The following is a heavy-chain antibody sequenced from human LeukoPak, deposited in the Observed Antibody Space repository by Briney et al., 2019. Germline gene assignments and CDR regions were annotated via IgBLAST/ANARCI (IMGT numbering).Heavy chain of an antibody. CDR3: ARDSNGPAF. CDR1: GFTVSNNY. V-gene: IGHV3-53*01. D-gene: IGHD6-19*01. CDR2: IYSGGGT. Sequence: GGSLRLSCAASGFTVSNNYMSWVRQAPGKGLEWVSVIYSGGGTFYSEFVKGRFTISRDYSKNTLYLQMNSLRADDTAVYYCARDSNGPAFWGQGTLVTVSS. J-gene: IGHJ4*02.